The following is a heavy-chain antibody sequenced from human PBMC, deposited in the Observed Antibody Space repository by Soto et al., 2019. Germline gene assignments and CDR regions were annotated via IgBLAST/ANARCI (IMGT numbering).Heavy chain of an antibody. J-gene: IGHJ3*02. D-gene: IGHD1-7*01. Sequence: QVQLHESGPGLVKPVETLSLTCTVSGGSISSYYWSWIRQPAGKGLELIGPIYTSGSTKYNPSLKSRVPMSVDTSKNQFCLTLSSATAADTDVYYCARERVEDNENYSPNACYNWGQGTMVTVSS. V-gene: IGHV4-4*07. CDR1: GGSISSYY. CDR3: ARERVEDNENYSPNACYN. CDR2: IYTSGST.